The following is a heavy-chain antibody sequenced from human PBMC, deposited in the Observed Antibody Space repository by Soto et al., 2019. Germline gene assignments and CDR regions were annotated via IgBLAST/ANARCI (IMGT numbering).Heavy chain of an antibody. Sequence: EVQLVESGGGLVQPGGSLRLSCAASGFTFFAYWIHWVRQVPGKGLVWVSRITSDGSHTSYADSVRGRFTMSRANSENTVSLQMNSLTAEDTAVYYCEKEGDYGDYAGENWFDSWGQGSLVTVSS. J-gene: IGHJ5*01. CDR1: GFTFFAYW. CDR3: EKEGDYGDYAGENWFDS. D-gene: IGHD4-17*01. CDR2: ITSDGSHT. V-gene: IGHV3-74*01.